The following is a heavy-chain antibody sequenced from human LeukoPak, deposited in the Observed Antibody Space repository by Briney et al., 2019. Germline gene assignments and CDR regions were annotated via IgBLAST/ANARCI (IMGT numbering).Heavy chain of an antibody. CDR2: IIPIFGTA. CDR1: GGTFSSYA. Sequence: SVTLSCKASGGTFSSYAISWVRQAPGQGLEWMGGIIPIFGTANYAQKFQGRVTITTDESTSTAYIELSSLRSEDTAVYYCARGGNTAMATFFDYWGQGTLVTVSS. D-gene: IGHD5-18*01. CDR3: ARGGNTAMATFFDY. J-gene: IGHJ4*02. V-gene: IGHV1-69*05.